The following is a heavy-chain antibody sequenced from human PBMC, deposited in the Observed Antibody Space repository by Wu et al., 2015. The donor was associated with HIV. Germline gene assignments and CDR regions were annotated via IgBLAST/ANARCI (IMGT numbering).Heavy chain of an antibody. V-gene: IGHV1-8*01. D-gene: IGHD5-18*01. CDR2: MNPNSGNT. CDR3: ARGDLLDTAMVRGDAFDI. CDR1: GYTFTSYD. Sequence: QVQLVQSGPEVKKPGASVKVSCKASGYTFTSYDINWVRQATGQGLEWMGWMNPNSGNTGYAQKFQGRVTMTRNTSISTAYMELSSLRSEDTAVYYCARGDLLDTAMVRGDAFDIWGQGTMVTVSS. J-gene: IGHJ3*02.